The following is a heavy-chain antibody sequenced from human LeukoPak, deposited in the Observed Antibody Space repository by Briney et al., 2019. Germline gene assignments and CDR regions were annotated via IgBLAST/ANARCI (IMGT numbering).Heavy chain of an antibody. Sequence: GGSLRLSCEASGFTFSSYSMNWVRQAPGKGLEWVAVISYDGSNKYYADSVKGRFTISRDNSKNTLYLQMNSLRAEDTAVYYCARDQYGGNGDYWGQGTLVTVSS. J-gene: IGHJ4*02. CDR3: ARDQYGGNGDY. D-gene: IGHD4-23*01. V-gene: IGHV3-30*03. CDR2: ISYDGSNK. CDR1: GFTFSSYS.